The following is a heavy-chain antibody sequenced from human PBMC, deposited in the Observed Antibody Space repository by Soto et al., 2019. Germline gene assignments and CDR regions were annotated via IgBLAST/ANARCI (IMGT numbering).Heavy chain of an antibody. CDR1: GFTFSSYG. V-gene: IGHV3-30*18. Sequence: GGSLRLSCAASGFTFSSYGMHWVRQAPGKGLEWVAAISYDGSNKYYADSVKGRFTISRDNSKNTLYLQMNSLRAEDTAVYYCAKDRVIAVAGLIFDYWGQGTLVTVSS. CDR3: AKDRVIAVAGLIFDY. CDR2: ISYDGSNK. D-gene: IGHD6-19*01. J-gene: IGHJ4*02.